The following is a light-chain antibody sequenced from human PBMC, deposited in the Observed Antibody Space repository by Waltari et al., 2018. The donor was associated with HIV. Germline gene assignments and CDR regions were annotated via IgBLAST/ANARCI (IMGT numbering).Light chain of an antibody. V-gene: IGKV3-11*01. J-gene: IGKJ2*01. Sequence: EIGRTQSPATLSVSPGERATISCRASRSVSSNVAWYQQKPGQAPRLLIYGASTRATGVPARFSGSGSGTDFTLTISSLEPEDFAVYYCQQRSNWPRFTFGQGTRLEI. CDR1: RSVSSN. CDR3: QQRSNWPRFT. CDR2: GAS.